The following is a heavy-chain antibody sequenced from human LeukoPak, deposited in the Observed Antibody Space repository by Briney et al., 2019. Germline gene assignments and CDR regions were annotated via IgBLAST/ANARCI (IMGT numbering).Heavy chain of an antibody. CDR3: ARLPYYYGSGPRYAFDI. J-gene: IGHJ3*02. CDR2: IYYSGST. D-gene: IGHD3-10*01. Sequence: SSETLSLTCTVSGGSISSGSSYWGWIRQPPGKGLEWIGSIYYSGSTYYNRSLKSRVTISVDTSKNQFSLKLSSVTAADTAVYYCARLPYYYGSGPRYAFDIWGQGTMVTVSS. V-gene: IGHV4-39*01. CDR1: GGSISSGSSY.